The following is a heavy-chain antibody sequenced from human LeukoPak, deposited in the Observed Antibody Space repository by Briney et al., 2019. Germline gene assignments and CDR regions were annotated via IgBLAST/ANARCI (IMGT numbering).Heavy chain of an antibody. V-gene: IGHV3-66*02. D-gene: IGHD6-13*01. J-gene: IGHJ4*02. CDR2: LYSGGTT. CDR3: ATIAAAAPGY. Sequence: GGSLRLSCAASGFTVNSNYMSWVRQAPGKGLEWLSILYSGGTTYYADSVKGRFTISGDNSKNTLYLQMNSLRPEDTAVYYCATIAAAAPGYWGQGTLVTVSS. CDR1: GFTVNSNY.